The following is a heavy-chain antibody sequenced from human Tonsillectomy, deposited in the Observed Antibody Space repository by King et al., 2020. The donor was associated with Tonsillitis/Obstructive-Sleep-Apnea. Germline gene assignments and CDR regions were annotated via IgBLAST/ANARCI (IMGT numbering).Heavy chain of an antibody. CDR2: IYYSGIT. V-gene: IGHV4-59*01. CDR3: ARGHYDFWCGPLYYYYGMDV. Sequence: QLQESGPGLVKPSETLSLTCTVSGGSISSYYWSWIRQPPGKGLEWLGYIYYSGITNYNPSLKGRVTISVDTSKTQFSLKLSSVTAADTAVYYCARGHYDFWCGPLYYYYGMDVWGQGTTVTVSS. D-gene: IGHD3-3*01. J-gene: IGHJ6*02. CDR1: GGSISSYY.